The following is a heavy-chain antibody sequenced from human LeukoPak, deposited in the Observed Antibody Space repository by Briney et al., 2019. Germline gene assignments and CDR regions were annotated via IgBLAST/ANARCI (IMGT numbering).Heavy chain of an antibody. Sequence: PSETLSPTRTVSPCSLSGYYWGWVRQPPREGRGWAGGNNHSGGTNYNPSLKSRVTISVDTSKNQFSLKLSSVTAADTAVYYCARGGRVVIPAARRNYFDYWGQGTLVTVSS. V-gene: IGHV4-34*01. CDR3: ARGGRVVIPAARRNYFDY. D-gene: IGHD2-2*01. CDR2: NNHSGGT. CDR1: PCSLSGYY. J-gene: IGHJ4*02.